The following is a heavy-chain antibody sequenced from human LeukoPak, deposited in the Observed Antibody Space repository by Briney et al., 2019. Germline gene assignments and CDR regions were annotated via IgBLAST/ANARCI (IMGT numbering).Heavy chain of an antibody. Sequence: PGGSLRLSCAASGSTFSSYAMSWVRQAPGKGLEWVSAISGSGGSTYYADSVKGRFTISRDNSKNTLCLQMNSLRAEDTAVYYCAKCERWLPSDDAFDIWGQGTMVTVSS. CDR1: GSTFSSYA. CDR3: AKCERWLPSDDAFDI. D-gene: IGHD3-22*01. CDR2: ISGSGGST. V-gene: IGHV3-23*01. J-gene: IGHJ3*02.